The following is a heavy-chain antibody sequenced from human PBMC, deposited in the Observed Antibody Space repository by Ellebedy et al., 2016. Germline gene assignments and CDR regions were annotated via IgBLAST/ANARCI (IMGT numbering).Heavy chain of an antibody. V-gene: IGHV1-18*04. CDR2: VNTFSGNT. Sequence: ASVTVSCXSSGYTFTTFSITWLRQPPAQGLEWMGFVNTFSGNTKFAQKFQGRVSMTTDTSTHTAYMDLRSLRSDDTAMYYCAKTSGWGYGENWGQGTLVTVSS. J-gene: IGHJ4*02. CDR3: AKTSGWGYGEN. D-gene: IGHD3-10*01. CDR1: GYTFTTFS.